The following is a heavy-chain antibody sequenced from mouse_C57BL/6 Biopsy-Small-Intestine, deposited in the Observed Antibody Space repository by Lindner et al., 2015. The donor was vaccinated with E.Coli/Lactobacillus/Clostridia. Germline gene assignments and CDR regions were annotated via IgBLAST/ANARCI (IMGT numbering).Heavy chain of an antibody. CDR1: GYTFTDSY. J-gene: IGHJ1*03. CDR3: ARAGGRSYDWYFDV. D-gene: IGHD1-1*01. CDR2: INPDNGAT. V-gene: IGHV1-19*01. Sequence: VQLQESGPVLVKPGASVKMSCKASGYTFTDSYMNWVKQSHGKSLEWIGVINPDNGATGDNQKFKDKATLTVDKSSSTAYMELNSLTSEDSAVYYCARAGGRSYDWYFDVWGTGTTVTVSP.